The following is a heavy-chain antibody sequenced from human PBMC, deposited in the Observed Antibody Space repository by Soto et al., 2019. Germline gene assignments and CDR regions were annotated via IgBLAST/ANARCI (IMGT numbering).Heavy chain of an antibody. CDR3: ARSGKDYGDYSLAYYYYGMDV. V-gene: IGHV3-11*06. CDR2: ISSSSSYT. CDR1: GFTFSDYY. J-gene: IGHJ6*02. D-gene: IGHD4-17*01. Sequence: QVQLVESGGGLVKPGGSLRLSCAASGFTFSDYYMSWIRQAPGKGLEWVSYISSSSSYTNYADSVKGRFTISRDNAKNSLYLQMNSLRAEDTAVYYCARSGKDYGDYSLAYYYYGMDVWGQGTTVTVSS.